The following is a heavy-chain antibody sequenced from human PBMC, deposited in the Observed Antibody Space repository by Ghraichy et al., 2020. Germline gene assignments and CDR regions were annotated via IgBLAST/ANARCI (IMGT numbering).Heavy chain of an antibody. J-gene: IGHJ6*03. CDR2: ISGSGGST. V-gene: IGHV3-23*01. D-gene: IGHD1-7*01. CDR3: AKGLSRGPGTKVYYYYYMDV. Sequence: GALNISCAASGFTFSSYAMSWVRQAPGKGLEWVSAISGSGGSTYYADSVKGRFTISRDNSKNTLYLQMNSLRAEDTAVYYCAKGLSRGPGTKVYYYYYMDVWGKGTTVTVSS. CDR1: GFTFSSYA.